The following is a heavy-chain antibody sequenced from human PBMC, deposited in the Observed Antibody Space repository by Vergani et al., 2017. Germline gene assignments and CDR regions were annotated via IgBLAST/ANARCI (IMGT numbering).Heavy chain of an antibody. D-gene: IGHD2-8*02. V-gene: IGHV4-59*11. Sequence: QVQLQESGPGLVKPSETLSLTCTVSGGPISGHYWSWIRQAPGKGLDWVGYIYYTGYTRSNPSLTSRISMSLDTSKSQFSLTVKSVTVADTAVYYCARYLCPGGSCIGFDYWGQGILVTVSS. CDR3: ARYLCPGGSCIGFDY. CDR1: GGPISGHY. CDR2: IYYTGYT. J-gene: IGHJ4*02.